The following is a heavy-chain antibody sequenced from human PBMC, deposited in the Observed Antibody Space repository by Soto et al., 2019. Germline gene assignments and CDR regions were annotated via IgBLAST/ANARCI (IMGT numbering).Heavy chain of an antibody. J-gene: IGHJ5*02. CDR3: ARPRVAAAGMSWFDP. Sequence: PSETLSLTCTVSGGSISSSSYYWGWIRQPPGKGLEWIGSIYYSGSTYYNPSLNSRVTISVDTSKNQFSLKLSSVTAADTAVYYCARPRVAAAGMSWFDPWGQGTLVTAPQ. D-gene: IGHD6-13*01. CDR1: GGSISSSSYY. V-gene: IGHV4-39*01. CDR2: IYYSGST.